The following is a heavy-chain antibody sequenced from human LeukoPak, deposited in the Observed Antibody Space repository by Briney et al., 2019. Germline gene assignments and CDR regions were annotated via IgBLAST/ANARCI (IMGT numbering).Heavy chain of an antibody. J-gene: IGHJ4*01. D-gene: IGHD6-19*01. CDR3: AKGIYSSGWSYFDY. V-gene: IGHV3-23*01. CDR2: LSGSGITT. Sequence: HPGGSLRLSCAASGFTFSSYAMSWVRQAPGKGLEWVSTLSGSGITTYYADSVKGRFTISRDNSKNTLYLQMNSLRAEDTAVYYCAKGIYSSGWSYFDYWGRGTLVTVSS. CDR1: GFTFSSYA.